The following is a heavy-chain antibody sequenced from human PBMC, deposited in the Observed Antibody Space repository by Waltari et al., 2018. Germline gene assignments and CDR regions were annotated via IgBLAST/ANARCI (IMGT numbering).Heavy chain of an antibody. Sequence: EVQLVESGGGLVQPGGSLRLSCEASGFTFSSYSMNWVRQAPGKGLEWVSYISSSSSTIYYADSVKGRFTISRDNAKNSLYLQMNSLRAEDTAVYYCARDRDSSSWYGYYYYYYGMDVWGQGP. V-gene: IGHV3-48*01. CDR3: ARDRDSSSWYGYYYYYYGMDV. CDR1: GFTFSSYS. J-gene: IGHJ6*02. CDR2: ISSSSSTI. D-gene: IGHD6-13*01.